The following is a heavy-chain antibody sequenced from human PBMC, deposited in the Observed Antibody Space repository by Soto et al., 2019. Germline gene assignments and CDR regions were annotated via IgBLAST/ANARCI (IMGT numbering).Heavy chain of an antibody. J-gene: IGHJ5*02. V-gene: IGHV3-48*01. CDR3: AKVGPYDSGSYMFRYNWFDP. CDR1: GFTFSSYS. Sequence: GGSLRLSCAASGFTFSSYSMNWVRQAPGKGLEWVSYINKNSRSIYYAVSVKGRFIISRDKSKNTVDLQMNSLRAEDTAVYYCAKVGPYDSGSYMFRYNWFDPWGQGTLVTVSS. D-gene: IGHD3-10*01. CDR2: INKNSRSI.